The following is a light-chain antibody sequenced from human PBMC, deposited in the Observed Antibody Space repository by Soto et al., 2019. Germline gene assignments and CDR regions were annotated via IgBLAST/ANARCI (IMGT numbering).Light chain of an antibody. CDR2: DDN. CDR3: GSWDSSLSAYV. CDR1: SSNIGGNS. V-gene: IGLV1-51*01. J-gene: IGLJ1*01. Sequence: QSVLTQPPSVSAAPGQKVTISCPGSSSNIGGNSVSWYQQLPGTAPKLLISDDNKRPSGIPDRFSGSTSGTSATLGITGFQTGDEADHYCGSWDSSLSAYVVGTGIKV.